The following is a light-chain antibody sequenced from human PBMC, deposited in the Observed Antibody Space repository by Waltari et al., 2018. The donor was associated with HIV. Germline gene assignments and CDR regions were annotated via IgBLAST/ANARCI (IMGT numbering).Light chain of an antibody. J-gene: IGLJ3*02. Sequence: QSVLSQPPSASGTPGQRVTFSCSGSSSNIGSNHVYWYHQFPGTAPKLLIYRNYQRPSGVPDRFSGSKSGTSASLAISGLRSEDEADYYCAVWDVSLNGRVFGGGTKLTVL. CDR2: RNY. V-gene: IGLV1-47*01. CDR3: AVWDVSLNGRV. CDR1: SSNIGSNH.